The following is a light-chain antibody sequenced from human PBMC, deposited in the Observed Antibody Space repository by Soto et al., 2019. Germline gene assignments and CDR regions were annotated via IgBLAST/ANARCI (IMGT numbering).Light chain of an antibody. CDR3: QQYNHYSGLT. CDR2: KAS. Sequence: IRMTQSPSTLSGSVGARVTITCRASHNISSWLAWYQQKPGKAPKLLIDKASTLKSGVPSRFSGSGSGTDFTLTISSLQPDDFATYYCQQYNHYSGLTFGGGTKVDIK. CDR1: HNISSW. V-gene: IGKV1-5*03. J-gene: IGKJ4*01.